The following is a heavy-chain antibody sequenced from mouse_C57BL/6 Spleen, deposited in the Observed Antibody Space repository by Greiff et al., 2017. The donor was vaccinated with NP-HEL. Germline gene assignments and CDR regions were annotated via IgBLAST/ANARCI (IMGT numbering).Heavy chain of an antibody. V-gene: IGHV1-81*01. CDR3: ARSLRAYAMDY. CDR1: GYTFTNYG. Sequence: QVHVKQSGAELARPGASVKLSCKASGYTFTNYGISWVKQRTGQGLEWIGEIYPRSGNTYYNEKFKGKATLTADKSSSTAYMELRSLTSEDSAVYFCARSLRAYAMDYWGQGTSVTVSS. J-gene: IGHJ4*01. D-gene: IGHD1-1*01. CDR2: IYPRSGNT.